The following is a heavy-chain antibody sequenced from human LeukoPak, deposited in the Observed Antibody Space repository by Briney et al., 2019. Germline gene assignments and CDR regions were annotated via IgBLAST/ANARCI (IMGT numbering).Heavy chain of an antibody. J-gene: IGHJ3*02. Sequence: ASVKLSCKASGGTFSSNAISWVRQAPGQGLEWMGGIIPIFGTANYTQKFQGRVTITAGESTSTASMELSSLRSEDTAVYYCAHIVVVPAAKDAFDIWGQGTMVTVSS. CDR2: IIPIFGTA. CDR1: GGTFSSNA. D-gene: IGHD2-2*01. V-gene: IGHV1-69*13. CDR3: AHIVVVPAAKDAFDI.